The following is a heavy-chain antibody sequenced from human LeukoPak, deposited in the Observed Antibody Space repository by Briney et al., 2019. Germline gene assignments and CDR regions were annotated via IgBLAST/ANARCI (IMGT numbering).Heavy chain of an antibody. CDR3: ARVSNRGAFDI. D-gene: IGHD2/OR15-2a*01. CDR1: GGSISSGDYY. V-gene: IGHV4-30-4*01. Sequence: RSSQTLSLTCTVSGGSISSGDYYWSWIRQPPGKGLEWIGYIYYSGSTYYNPSLKSRVTISVDTSKNQFSLKLSSVTAADTAVYYCARVSNRGAFDIWGQGTMVTVSS. J-gene: IGHJ3*02. CDR2: IYYSGST.